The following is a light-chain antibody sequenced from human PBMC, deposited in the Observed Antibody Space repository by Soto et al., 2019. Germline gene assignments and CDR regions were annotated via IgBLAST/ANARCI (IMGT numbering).Light chain of an antibody. J-gene: IGKJ3*01. CDR2: AAS. V-gene: IGKV1-9*01. CDR3: QQLNSYPRT. CDR1: QGISSY. Sequence: DIQLTQSPSFLSASVGDRVTITCRASQGISSYLAWYQQKPGKAPKLLIYAASTLQSGVPSRFSGSGSGTEITPTISSLQPEDFATYYCQQLNSYPRTFGPGTKVDIK.